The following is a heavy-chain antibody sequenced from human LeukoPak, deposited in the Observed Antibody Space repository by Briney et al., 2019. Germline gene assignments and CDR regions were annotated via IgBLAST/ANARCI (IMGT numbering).Heavy chain of an antibody. J-gene: IGHJ1*01. CDR2: ISSSSRSI. V-gene: IGHV3-48*03. Sequence: GGSLRLSCAASGFTFSGYEMNWVRQAPGKGLEWVSYISSSSRSIYYADSVKGRFTISRDNAKNSLYLHMNSLRDEDTAVYYCARDVGYCGGDCYRALQHWGQGTLVTVSS. D-gene: IGHD2-21*02. CDR1: GFTFSGYE. CDR3: ARDVGYCGGDCYRALQH.